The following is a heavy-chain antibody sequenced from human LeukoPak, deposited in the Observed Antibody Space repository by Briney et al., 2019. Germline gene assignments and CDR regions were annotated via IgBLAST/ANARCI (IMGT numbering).Heavy chain of an antibody. CDR1: GFPVSSSA. CDR2: VSSSSSYI. J-gene: IGHJ4*02. V-gene: IGHV3-21*01. Sequence: GGSLRLSCAASGFPVSSSAMSWVRQDPGKGLEWVSSVSSSSSYIYYADSVKGRFTISRDNAKNSLYLQMNSLRAEDTAVYYCARDRTPHWGQGTLVTVSS. CDR3: ARDRTPH.